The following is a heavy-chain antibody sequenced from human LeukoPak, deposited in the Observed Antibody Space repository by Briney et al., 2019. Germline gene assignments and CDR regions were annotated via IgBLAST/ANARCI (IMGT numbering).Heavy chain of an antibody. Sequence: SETLSLTCAVYGGSFSGYYWSRIRQPPGKGLEWIGEINHSGCTNYNPSLKSRVTISVDTSKNQFSLKLSSVTAADTAVYYCARAMVRGGFLDYWGQGTLVTVSS. CDR1: GGSFSGYY. V-gene: IGHV4-34*01. CDR2: INHSGCT. J-gene: IGHJ4*02. D-gene: IGHD3-10*01. CDR3: ARAMVRGGFLDY.